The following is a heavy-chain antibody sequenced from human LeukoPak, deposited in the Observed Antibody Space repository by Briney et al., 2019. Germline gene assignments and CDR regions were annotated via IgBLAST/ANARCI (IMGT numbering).Heavy chain of an antibody. Sequence: GGSLRLSCSASGFTFSSYAMHWVRQAPGKGREYVSAISSNGGRTYYADSVKGRFTISRDNSKNTLYLQMSSLRAEDTAVYYCVKSDNSGYDPFDYWGQGTLVTVSS. CDR2: ISSNGGRT. V-gene: IGHV3-64D*06. J-gene: IGHJ4*02. CDR3: VKSDNSGYDPFDY. D-gene: IGHD5-12*01. CDR1: GFTFSSYA.